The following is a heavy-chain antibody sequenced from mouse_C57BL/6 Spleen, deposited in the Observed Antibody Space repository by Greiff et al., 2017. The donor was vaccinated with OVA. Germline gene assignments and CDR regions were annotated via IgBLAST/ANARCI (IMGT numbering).Heavy chain of an antibody. V-gene: IGHV1-85*01. D-gene: IGHD1-1*01. CDR1: GYTFTSYD. CDR2: IYPRDGST. J-gene: IGHJ4*01. CDR3: ARRGYGKYYYAMDY. Sequence: QVTLKVSGPELVKPGASVKLSCKASGYTFTSYDINWVKKTPGQGLEWVGWIYPRDGSTKYNEKFKGRGTLTVDTSASTAYMELHSLTSEDSAVYFCARRGYGKYYYAMDYWGQGTSVTVSS.